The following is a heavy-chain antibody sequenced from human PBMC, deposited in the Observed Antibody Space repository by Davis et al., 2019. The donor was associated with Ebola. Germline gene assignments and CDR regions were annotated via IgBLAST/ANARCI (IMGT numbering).Heavy chain of an antibody. Sequence: GESLKISCAASGFTFDDYAMHWVRQAPGKGLEWVAVISYDGSNKYYADSVKGRFTISRDNAKNSLYLQMNSLRDEDTAVYYCASTSGYSYGYYFDYWGQGTLVTVSS. J-gene: IGHJ4*02. D-gene: IGHD5-18*01. CDR1: GFTFDDYA. CDR2: ISYDGSNK. CDR3: ASTSGYSYGYYFDY. V-gene: IGHV3-30-3*01.